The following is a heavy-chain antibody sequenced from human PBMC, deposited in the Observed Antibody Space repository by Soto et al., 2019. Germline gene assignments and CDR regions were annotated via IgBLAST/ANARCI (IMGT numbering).Heavy chain of an antibody. Sequence: ASVKVSCKASGYTFTSYDINWVRQATGQGLEWMGWMNPNSGNTGYAQKFQGRVTMTRNTSISTAYMELSSLRSEDTAVYYCARGLRYSNYGDYYYGMDVWGQGSKVTVSS. CDR2: MNPNSGNT. CDR1: GYTFTSYD. J-gene: IGHJ6*02. CDR3: ARGLRYSNYGDYYYGMDV. D-gene: IGHD4-4*01. V-gene: IGHV1-8*01.